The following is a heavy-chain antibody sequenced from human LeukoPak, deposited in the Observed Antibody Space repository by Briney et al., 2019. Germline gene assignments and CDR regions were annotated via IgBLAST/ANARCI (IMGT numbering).Heavy chain of an antibody. CDR2: IYPGDSDT. CDR3: ARQKSAYDSEFDY. CDR1: GYTFTTYW. D-gene: IGHD3-3*01. Sequence: GESLKISCKGSGYTFTTYWIGWVRQMPGKGLEWMGIIYPGDSDTRYSPSFQGQVTISADKSISTAYLLWSSLKASDTAMYYCARQKSAYDSEFDYWGQGTLVTVSS. V-gene: IGHV5-51*01. J-gene: IGHJ4*02.